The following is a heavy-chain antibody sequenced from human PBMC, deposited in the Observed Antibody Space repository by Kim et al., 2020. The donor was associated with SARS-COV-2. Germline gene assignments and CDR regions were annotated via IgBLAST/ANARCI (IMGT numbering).Heavy chain of an antibody. J-gene: IGHJ4*02. Sequence: GGSLRLFCAASGFTFSNAWMSWVRQAPGKGLEWVGRIKSKTDGGTTDYAAPVKGRFTISRDDSKNTLYLQMNSLKTEDTAVYYCTTDLPYDDPPQYWSQGTLVTVSS. CDR2: IKSKTDGGTT. V-gene: IGHV3-15*01. CDR1: GFTFSNAW. CDR3: TTDLPYDDPPQY. D-gene: IGHD3-22*01.